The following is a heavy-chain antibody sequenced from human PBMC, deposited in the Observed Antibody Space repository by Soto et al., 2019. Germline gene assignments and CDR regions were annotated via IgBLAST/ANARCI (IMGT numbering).Heavy chain of an antibody. Sequence: QEHLVESGGGVVQPGRSLRLSCAASGFTFGSYGMHWVRQAPGKGLEWVAVIWYDGSTKYYADSVRGRFTISRDNSENPVFLEMNSLRGEDTAVYYCARAPYGNYDYYYGMDVWGQGTPVAVSS. CDR1: GFTFGSYG. CDR2: IWYDGSTK. CDR3: ARAPYGNYDYYYGMDV. V-gene: IGHV3-33*01. J-gene: IGHJ6*02. D-gene: IGHD3-10*01.